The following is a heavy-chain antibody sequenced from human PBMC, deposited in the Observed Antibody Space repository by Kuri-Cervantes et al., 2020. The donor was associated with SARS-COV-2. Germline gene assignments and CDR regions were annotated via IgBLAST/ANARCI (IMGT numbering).Heavy chain of an antibody. CDR1: GYTFTGYY. J-gene: IGHJ4*02. CDR3: ARCCSSTSCYTY. Sequence: ASAQVSCKASGYTFTGYYMHWVRQAPGQGLEWWGWINPNSGGTNYAQKFQGRVTMTRDTTISTAYMELSRLRSDDTAVYYRARCCSSTSCYTYWGQGTLVTVSS. CDR2: INPNSGGT. V-gene: IGHV1-2*02. D-gene: IGHD2-2*02.